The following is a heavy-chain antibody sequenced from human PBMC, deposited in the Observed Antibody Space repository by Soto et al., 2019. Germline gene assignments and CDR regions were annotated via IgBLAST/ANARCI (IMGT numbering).Heavy chain of an antibody. D-gene: IGHD2-2*01. V-gene: IGHV4-39*01. Sequence: SETLSLTCTVSGGSISSSNYYWGWIRQPPGKGLEWIGSIYYSGSTYYNPSLKSRVTISVDTSKNQFSLKLSSVTAADTAVYYCARLVPAAGVCFDYWGQGTLVTVSS. CDR3: ARLVPAAGVCFDY. CDR2: IYYSGST. J-gene: IGHJ4*02. CDR1: GGSISSSNYY.